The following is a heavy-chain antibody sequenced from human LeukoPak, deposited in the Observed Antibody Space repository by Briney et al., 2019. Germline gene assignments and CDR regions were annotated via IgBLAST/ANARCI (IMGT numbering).Heavy chain of an antibody. D-gene: IGHD6-19*01. V-gene: IGHV4-39*01. CDR3: ARHSDSKGWTAGLDS. Sequence: SETLSLTCTVSDGSISSSTYYWVWIRQPPGRGLEWIGSVYYDGRSYYNPSLKSRVTISVDMSRNQFSLKLSSVTAADTAVYYCARHSDSKGWTAGLDSWGQGSQVTVSS. CDR1: DGSISSSTYY. J-gene: IGHJ4*02. CDR2: VYYDGRS.